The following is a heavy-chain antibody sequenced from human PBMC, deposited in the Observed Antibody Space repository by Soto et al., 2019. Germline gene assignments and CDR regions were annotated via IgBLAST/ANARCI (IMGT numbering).Heavy chain of an antibody. CDR1: GYTFTSYG. D-gene: IGHD3-3*01. CDR2: ISAYNGNT. J-gene: IGHJ4*02. Sequence: QVQLVQSGAEVKKPGASVKVSCKASGYTFTSYGISWVRQAPGQGLEWMGWISAYNGNTNYAQKLQGRATMTTDTSQGTAYMELRSLRSDDTAVYYCARGPDFVFWNGFKDGKLDYWGQGTLVTVSS. CDR3: ARGPDFVFWNGFKDGKLDY. V-gene: IGHV1-18*01.